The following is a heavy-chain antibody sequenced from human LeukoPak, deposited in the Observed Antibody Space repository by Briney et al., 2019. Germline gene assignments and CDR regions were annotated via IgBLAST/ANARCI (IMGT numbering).Heavy chain of an antibody. V-gene: IGHV1-46*01. CDR1: GYTFTGYY. Sequence: ASVKVSCKASGYTFTGYYMHWVRQAPGQGLEWMGIINPSGSSTKYAQKFQGRVTMTRDTSTSTAYMELSSLRSEDTAVYYCARRGDDNYDDSAYDYWGQGTLVTVSS. CDR3: ARRGDDNYDDSAYDY. J-gene: IGHJ4*02. D-gene: IGHD3-22*01. CDR2: INPSGSST.